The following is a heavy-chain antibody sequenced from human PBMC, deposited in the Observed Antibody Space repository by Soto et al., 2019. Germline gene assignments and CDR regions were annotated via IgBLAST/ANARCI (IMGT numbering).Heavy chain of an antibody. J-gene: IGHJ4*02. Sequence: QVRLVQSGAEVKKPGSSMKVSCKASGGSFNSDSMTWVRQAPGQGLEWMGRILPLFAKTTYAQQFQGRVTITAEKATSAVYMELNSLTSQDTAVYYCARDRAYGSLDYWGQGTLVAVSS. CDR2: ILPLFAKT. V-gene: IGHV1-69*08. D-gene: IGHD3-16*01. CDR1: GGSFNSDS. CDR3: ARDRAYGSLDY.